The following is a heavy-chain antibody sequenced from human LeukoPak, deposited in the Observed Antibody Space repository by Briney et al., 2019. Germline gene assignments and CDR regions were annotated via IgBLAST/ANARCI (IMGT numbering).Heavy chain of an antibody. J-gene: IGHJ5*01. CDR2: IYYSGST. Sequence: SETLSLTRTVSGGSISSSSYYWGWIRQPPGKGLEWIGSIYYSGSTYYSPSLKSRVTISVDTSKNQFSLKVNSVTAADTAAYYCARNHGGWFDSWGQGTLVTVSS. CDR3: ARNHGGWFDS. V-gene: IGHV4-39*07. CDR1: GGSISSSSYY. D-gene: IGHD4-23*01.